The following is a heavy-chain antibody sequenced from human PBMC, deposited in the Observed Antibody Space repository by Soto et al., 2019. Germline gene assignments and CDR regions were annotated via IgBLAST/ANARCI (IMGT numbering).Heavy chain of an antibody. Sequence: SVKVSCKASGGTFSSYAISWVRQAPGQGLEWMGGIIPIFGTANYAQKFQGRVTITADESTSTAYMELSSLRSEDTAVYYCACRERSGYYWTAFDIWGQGTMVTVSS. CDR2: IIPIFGTA. V-gene: IGHV1-69*13. J-gene: IGHJ3*02. CDR3: ACRERSGYYWTAFDI. D-gene: IGHD3-22*01. CDR1: GGTFSSYA.